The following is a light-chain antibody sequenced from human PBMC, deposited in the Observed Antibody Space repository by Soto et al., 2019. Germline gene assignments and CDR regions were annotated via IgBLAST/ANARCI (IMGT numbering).Light chain of an antibody. J-gene: IGKJ2*01. V-gene: IGKV3-15*01. Sequence: EIVITQSPATLSVSPGERATLSCRASQSVSSNLAWYQQKPGQAPRLLIYGASTRATGIPARFSGSGSGTEFTLTISSLQSEDFVVYYCQQYKNWPPEYTFGQGTKLEIK. CDR3: QQYKNWPPEYT. CDR1: QSVSSN. CDR2: GAS.